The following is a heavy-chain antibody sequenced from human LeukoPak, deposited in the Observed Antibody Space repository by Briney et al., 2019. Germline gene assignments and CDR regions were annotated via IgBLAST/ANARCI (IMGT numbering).Heavy chain of an antibody. CDR1: GYSISSGYY. CDR3: ARLGVEMATTLYYYYGMDV. V-gene: IGHV4-38-2*02. Sequence: PSETLSLTCTVSGYSISSGYYWGWIRQPPGKGLEWIGSIYHSGSTYYNPSLKSRVTIAVDTSKNQFSLKLSSVTAADTAVYYCARLGVEMATTLYYYYGMDVWGQGTTVTVSS. CDR2: IYHSGST. J-gene: IGHJ6*02. D-gene: IGHD5-24*01.